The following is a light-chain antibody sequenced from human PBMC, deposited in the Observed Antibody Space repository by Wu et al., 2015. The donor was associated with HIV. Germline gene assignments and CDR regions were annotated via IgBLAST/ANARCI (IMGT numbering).Light chain of an antibody. CDR2: AAS. CDR1: QSVSNY. J-gene: IGKJ5*01. Sequence: IVLTQSPGTLSLSPGERATLSCRASQSVSNYLAWYQQKPGQAPRLLIYAASDRATGIPARFSGSGSGTDFTLTISSLEPEDFAFYYCQQGNNWPLTFGQGTRLDIK. V-gene: IGKV3-11*01. CDR3: QQGNNWPLT.